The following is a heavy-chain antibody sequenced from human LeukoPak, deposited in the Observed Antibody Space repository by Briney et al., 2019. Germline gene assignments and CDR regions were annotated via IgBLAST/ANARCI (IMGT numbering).Heavy chain of an antibody. V-gene: IGHV3-30*03. D-gene: IGHD2-2*01. Sequence: GGSLRLSCAASGFTFSTYAMSWVRQAPGKGLEWVAVISFDGSEKYYADSVKGRFTISRDNSKDTLFLQMSSLAPEDTAVYYCRAATKYLDYYFDYWGQGVLVTVSS. J-gene: IGHJ4*02. CDR1: GFTFSTYA. CDR3: RAATKYLDYYFDY. CDR2: ISFDGSEK.